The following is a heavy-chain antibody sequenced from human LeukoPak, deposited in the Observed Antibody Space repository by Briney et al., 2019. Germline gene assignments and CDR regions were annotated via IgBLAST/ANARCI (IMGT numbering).Heavy chain of an antibody. Sequence: GGSLRLSCAASGFTFSSYGMHWVRQAPGKGLEWVAVIWYDGSKKYYADSVKGRFTISRDNSKNTLYLQMNSLRAEDTAVYYCARGMTLRAFDIWGQGTMVTVSS. CDR3: ARGMTLRAFDI. D-gene: IGHD2-15*01. V-gene: IGHV3-33*01. J-gene: IGHJ3*02. CDR1: GFTFSSYG. CDR2: IWYDGSKK.